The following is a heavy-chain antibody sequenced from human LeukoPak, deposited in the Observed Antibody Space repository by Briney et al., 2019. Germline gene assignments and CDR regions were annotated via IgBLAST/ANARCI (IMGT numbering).Heavy chain of an antibody. V-gene: IGHV4-31*03. CDR2: IYYSGST. J-gene: IGHJ4*02. Sequence: SEILSLTCTVSGGSISSGGYYWSWIRQHPGKGLEWIGYIYYSGSTYYNPSLKSRVTISVDTSKNQFSLKLSSVTAADTAVYYCARGNYYDSSGYLDWGQGTLVTVSS. D-gene: IGHD3-22*01. CDR1: GGSISSGGYY. CDR3: ARGNYYDSSGYLD.